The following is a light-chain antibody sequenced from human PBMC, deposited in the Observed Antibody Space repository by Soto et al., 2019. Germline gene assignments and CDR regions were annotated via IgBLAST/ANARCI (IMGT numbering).Light chain of an antibody. J-gene: IGLJ2*01. V-gene: IGLV2-23*01. CDR1: SSDVGSYNL. CDR2: EGS. CDR3: CSYAGSSTLV. Sequence: SALTQPASVSGSPGQSITISCTGTSSDVGSYNLVSWYQQHPGKAPKLMIYEGSKRPSGVSNRFSGSKSGNTASLTISGLQAEDEADYYCCSYAGSSTLVFVGGTKVTVL.